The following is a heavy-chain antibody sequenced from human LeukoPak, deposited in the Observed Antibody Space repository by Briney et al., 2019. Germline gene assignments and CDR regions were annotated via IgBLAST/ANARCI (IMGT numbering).Heavy chain of an antibody. V-gene: IGHV4-4*07. Sequence: SETLSLTCTVSGGSIGSYYWSWIRQPAGKGLEWIGRIHSSGSTNYNPSIKSRVTMSLDTSKNQFSLKVDSVTAADTAIYYCAREAVDYGSGSHDHWGQGTLVAVSS. J-gene: IGHJ4*02. CDR2: IHSSGST. CDR1: GGSIGSYY. D-gene: IGHD3-10*01. CDR3: AREAVDYGSGSHDH.